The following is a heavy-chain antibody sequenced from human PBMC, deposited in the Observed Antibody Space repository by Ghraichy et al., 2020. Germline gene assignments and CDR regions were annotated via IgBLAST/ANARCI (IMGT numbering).Heavy chain of an antibody. CDR1: GFSLSSYW. J-gene: IGHJ3*01. CDR2: IKRDGSDI. V-gene: IGHV3-7*03. CDR3: VRDWTYTNSGLFYDVYDF. Sequence: GGSLRLSCAASGFSLSSYWMAWVRQAPGKGLEWVANIKRDGSDIHYLDSVKDRFTISRDNAKNSLYLQMSSLRGEDKAGYYCVRDWTYTNSGLFYDVYDFWGQGTMVTVSS. D-gene: IGHD3-3*01.